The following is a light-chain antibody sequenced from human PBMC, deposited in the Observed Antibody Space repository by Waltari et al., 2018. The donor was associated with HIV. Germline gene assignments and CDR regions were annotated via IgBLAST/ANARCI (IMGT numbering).Light chain of an antibody. V-gene: IGKV4-1*01. CDR3: QQYYSTPLT. J-gene: IGKJ1*01. CDR1: QGFLYTSNNKNN. CDR2: WAS. Sequence: DIVMTQSPHSLVVSLGERATINYKSSQGFLYTSNNKNNLAWYQHKLGQPPKLLIYWASTRESGVPDRFSGSGSGTDFTLTISSLQAEDVAVYYCQQYYSTPLTFGQGTKVEIK.